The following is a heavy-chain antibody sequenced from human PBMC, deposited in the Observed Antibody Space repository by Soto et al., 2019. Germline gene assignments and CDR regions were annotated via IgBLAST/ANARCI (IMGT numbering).Heavy chain of an antibody. J-gene: IGHJ4*02. V-gene: IGHV3-30*18. D-gene: IGHD3-3*01. Sequence: QVQLVESGGGVVQPGRSLRLSCAASGFSFSSYAMHWVRQAPGKGLEWVAIISHDGNIKRYADFVEGRIIVFRDNSNNNLLLQMESLKSDDTAVYYCAKELAYGDFWRGIEYWGQGTLVTVAS. CDR1: GFSFSSYA. CDR2: ISHDGNIK. CDR3: AKELAYGDFWRGIEY.